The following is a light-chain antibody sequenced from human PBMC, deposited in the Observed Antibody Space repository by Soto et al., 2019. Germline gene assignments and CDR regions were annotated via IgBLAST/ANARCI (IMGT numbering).Light chain of an antibody. CDR1: QSISSY. V-gene: IGKV1-39*01. Sequence: DIQMTQSPSSLSASVGDRVTITCRASQSISSYFNWYQQKPGKAPKLLIYAASSLQSGVPSRFSGSGSGTDFTLTISSLQPEYFATYYCQQSYSTPLTVGGGTKVEIK. CDR3: QQSYSTPLT. CDR2: AAS. J-gene: IGKJ4*01.